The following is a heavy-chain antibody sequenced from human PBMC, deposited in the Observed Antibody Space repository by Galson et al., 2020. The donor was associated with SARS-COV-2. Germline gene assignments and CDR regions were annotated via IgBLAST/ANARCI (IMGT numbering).Heavy chain of an antibody. V-gene: IGHV1-8*01. CDR2: MNPNSGNT. CDR1: GYTFTSYD. J-gene: IGHJ5*02. CDR3: AREGYSSSWYHSNWFDP. D-gene: IGHD6-13*01. Sequence: ASVKVSCKASGYTFTSYDINWVRQATGQGLEWMGWMNPNSGNTGYAQKFQGRVTMTRNTSISTAYMELSRLRSDDTAVYYCAREGYSSSWYHSNWFDPWGQGTLVTVSS.